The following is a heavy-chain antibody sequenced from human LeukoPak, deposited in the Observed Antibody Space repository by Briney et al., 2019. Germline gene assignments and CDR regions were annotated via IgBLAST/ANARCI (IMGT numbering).Heavy chain of an antibody. CDR3: ARGRYFDWLPPSPMDV. CDR2: IYYSGST. V-gene: IGHV4-31*03. J-gene: IGHJ6*02. CDR1: GGSISSGGYY. Sequence: PSETLSLTCTVSGGSISSGGYYWSWIRQHPGKGLEWIGYIYYSGSTYYNPSLKSRVTISVDTSKNQFSLKLSSVTAADTAVYYCARGRYFDWLPPSPMDVWGQGTTVTVSS. D-gene: IGHD3-9*01.